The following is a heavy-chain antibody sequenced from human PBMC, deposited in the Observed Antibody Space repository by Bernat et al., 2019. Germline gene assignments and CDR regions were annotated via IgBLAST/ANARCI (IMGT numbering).Heavy chain of an antibody. J-gene: IGHJ4*02. CDR1: GFTFSSYA. D-gene: IGHD6-19*01. CDR3: ARGGGVAGTRWRDY. CDR2: ISYDGSNK. Sequence: QVQLVESGGGVVQPGRSLRLSCAASGFTFSSYAMHWVRQAPGKGLEWGAVISYDGSNKYYVDSVKGRFTISRDNSKNTLYLQMNSLRAEDTAVYYCARGGGVAGTRWRDYWGQGTLVTVSS. V-gene: IGHV3-30-3*01.